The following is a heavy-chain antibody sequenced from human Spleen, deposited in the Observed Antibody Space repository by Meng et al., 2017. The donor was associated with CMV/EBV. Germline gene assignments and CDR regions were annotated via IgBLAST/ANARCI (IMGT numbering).Heavy chain of an antibody. Sequence: GGSLRLSCAASGFTFDDYGMTWVRQAPGKGLEWVSGIRWNGETTGYADSVKGRFTISRDNAKNSLYLQMNSLRAEDTALYYCAKLRGPTPSGNAFDIWGQGTMVTVSS. J-gene: IGHJ3*02. CDR2: IRWNGETT. CDR1: GFTFDDYG. V-gene: IGHV3-20*04. D-gene: IGHD1-26*01. CDR3: AKLRGPTPSGNAFDI.